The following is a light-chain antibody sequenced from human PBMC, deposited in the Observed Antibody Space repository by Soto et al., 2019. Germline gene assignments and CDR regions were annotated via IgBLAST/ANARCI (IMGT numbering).Light chain of an antibody. Sequence: EIVMTQSPATLSVSPGERATLSCRASQSVSSNLAWYQQKPGQAPRLLIYGASTRATGIPARFSGSGSGTEFTLTISSLQPEDFAVYYCQQYNNWPEPFGQGTKVEIK. V-gene: IGKV3-15*01. J-gene: IGKJ1*01. CDR1: QSVSSN. CDR3: QQYNNWPEP. CDR2: GAS.